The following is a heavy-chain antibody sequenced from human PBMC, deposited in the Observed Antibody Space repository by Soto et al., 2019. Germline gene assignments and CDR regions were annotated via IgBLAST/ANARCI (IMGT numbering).Heavy chain of an antibody. Sequence: ASVKVSCKASGYTFTTLAMHWVRQAPGQRLEWMGYINAGNGYTKYSQNFQGRVTITRDTLASTAYMELSSLRSEDTAVYYCASQYCGDYCSADYWSQGTLVTVSS. CDR1: GYTFTTLA. V-gene: IGHV1-3*01. J-gene: IGHJ4*02. D-gene: IGHD2-21*02. CDR2: INAGNGYT. CDR3: ASQYCGDYCSADY.